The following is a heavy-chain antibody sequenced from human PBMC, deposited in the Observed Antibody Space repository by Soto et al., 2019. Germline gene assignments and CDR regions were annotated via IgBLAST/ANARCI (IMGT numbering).Heavy chain of an antibody. V-gene: IGHV3-33*01. CDR1: GFTFINYG. J-gene: IGHJ4*02. CDR2: KWFFASGGNE. Sequence: PWGSLRLSCATSGFTFINYGIHLFRHSPLKWLEWVAVKWFFASGGNEYYADSVKGRFAISRDDSKQTAYLEMKSLRAEDTAVYYCGRDPYSGARYYLDLWGQGTQVTVSS. CDR3: GRDPYSGARYYLDL. D-gene: IGHD1-26*01.